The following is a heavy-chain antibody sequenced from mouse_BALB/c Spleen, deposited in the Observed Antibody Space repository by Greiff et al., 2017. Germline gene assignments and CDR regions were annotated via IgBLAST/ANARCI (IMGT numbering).Heavy chain of an antibody. D-gene: IGHD2-1*01. V-gene: IGHV5-15*02. CDR2: ISNLAYSI. Sequence: EVKLMESGGGLVQPGGSRKLSCAASGFTFSDYGMAWVRQAPGKGPEWVAFISNLAYSIYYADTVTGRFTISRENAKNTLYLEMSSLRSEDTAMYYCARGYGNYGYYAMDYWGQGTSVTVSS. CDR1: GFTFSDYG. CDR3: ARGYGNYGYYAMDY. J-gene: IGHJ4*01.